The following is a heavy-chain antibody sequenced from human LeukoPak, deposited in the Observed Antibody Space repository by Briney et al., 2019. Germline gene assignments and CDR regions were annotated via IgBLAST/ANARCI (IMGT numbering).Heavy chain of an antibody. CDR2: ISAYNGNT. D-gene: IGHD3-10*01. CDR3: ARARPTAPYYCGSGSYCSRLDDY. Sequence: ASVKVSCKASGYTFTSYGISWVRQAPGQGLEWMGWISAYNGNTNYAQKLQGRVTMTTDTSTSTAYMELRSLRSDDTAVYYCARARPTAPYYCGSGSYCSRLDDYWGQGTLVTVSS. J-gene: IGHJ4*02. CDR1: GYTFTSYG. V-gene: IGHV1-18*01.